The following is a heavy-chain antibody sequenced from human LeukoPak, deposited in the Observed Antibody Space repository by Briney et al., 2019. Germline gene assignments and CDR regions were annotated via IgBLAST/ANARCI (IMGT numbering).Heavy chain of an antibody. CDR2: IIPILGIA. Sequence: SVKVSCKASGYTFTSYGISWVRQAPGQGLEWMGRIIPILGIANYAQKFQGRVTITADKSTSTAYMELSSLRSEDTAVYYCARGPLPYDKATEGFDPWGQGTLVTVSS. D-gene: IGHD3-22*01. CDR1: GYTFTSYG. CDR3: ARGPLPYDKATEGFDP. J-gene: IGHJ5*02. V-gene: IGHV1-69*04.